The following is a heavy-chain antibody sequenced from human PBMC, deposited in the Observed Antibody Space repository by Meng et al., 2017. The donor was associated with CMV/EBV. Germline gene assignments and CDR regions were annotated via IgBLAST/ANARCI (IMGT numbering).Heavy chain of an antibody. CDR3: ARGSRRPPRFNWFDP. CDR2: IIPIFGTA. D-gene: IGHD3-3*01. Sequence: VQLGPAGAEGKKPGSSVEVYCQAFGGTFSSCANSWGGQAPGQGLEWMGGIIPIFGTANYAQKFQGRVTITADESTSTAYMELSSVTAADTAVYYCARGSRRPPRFNWFDPWGQGTLVTVSS. V-gene: IGHV1-69*12. J-gene: IGHJ5*02. CDR1: GGTFSSCA.